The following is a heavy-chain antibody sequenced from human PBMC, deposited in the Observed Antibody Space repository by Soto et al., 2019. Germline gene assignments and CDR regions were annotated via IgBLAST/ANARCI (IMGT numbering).Heavy chain of an antibody. V-gene: IGHV4-34*01. CDR2: INHSGST. CDR3: ARYGGSIAAAGTRRVPRTFYGMDV. D-gene: IGHD6-13*01. CDR1: GGSFSGYY. J-gene: IGHJ6*02. Sequence: PSETLSLTCAVYGGSFSGYYWSWIRQPAGKGLEWIGEINHSGSTNYNPSLKSRVTISVDTSKNQFSLKLSSVTAADTAVYYCARYGGSIAAAGTRRVPRTFYGMDVWGQGTTVT.